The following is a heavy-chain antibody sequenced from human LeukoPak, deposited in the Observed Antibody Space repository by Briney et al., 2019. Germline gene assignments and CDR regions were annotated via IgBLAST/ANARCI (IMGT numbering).Heavy chain of an antibody. D-gene: IGHD3-22*01. CDR2: FDPEDGET. CDR3: AATLLDSSGYYV. Sequence: ASVKVSCKVSGYTLTELSMHWVRQAPGKGLEWMGGFDPEDGETIYAQKFQGRVTMTEDTSTDTAYMELSRLRSEDTAVYYCAATLLDSSGYYVWGQGTLVTVSS. CDR1: GYTLTELS. V-gene: IGHV1-24*01. J-gene: IGHJ4*02.